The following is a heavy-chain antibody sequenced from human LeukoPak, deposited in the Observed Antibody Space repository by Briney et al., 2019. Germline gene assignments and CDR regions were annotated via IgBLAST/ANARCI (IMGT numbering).Heavy chain of an antibody. V-gene: IGHV3-23*01. Sequence: GGSLRLSCAASGFTFSSSAMSWVRQAPGKGLEWVSSITGAGGGAYYPDSVKGRFTISRDNSKNTLYLQMNSLRAEDTAVYYCARDLRITMIGGLPDYWGQGTLVTVSS. D-gene: IGHD3-22*01. CDR1: GFTFSSSA. J-gene: IGHJ4*02. CDR3: ARDLRITMIGGLPDY. CDR2: ITGAGGGA.